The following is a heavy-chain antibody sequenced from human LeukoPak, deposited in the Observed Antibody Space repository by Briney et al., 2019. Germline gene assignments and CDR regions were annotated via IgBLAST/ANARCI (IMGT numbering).Heavy chain of an antibody. CDR2: IYYSGST. CDR1: GGSISSYY. D-gene: IGHD6-19*01. V-gene: IGHV4-59*01. Sequence: PSETLSLTCTVSGGSISSYYWSWIRQPPGKGLEWIGYIYYSGSTNYNPSLKSRVTISVDTSKNQFSLKLSSVTAADTAVYYCARAVGGWYPQLGNWFDPWGQGTLVTVSS. CDR3: ARAVGGWYPQLGNWFDP. J-gene: IGHJ5*02.